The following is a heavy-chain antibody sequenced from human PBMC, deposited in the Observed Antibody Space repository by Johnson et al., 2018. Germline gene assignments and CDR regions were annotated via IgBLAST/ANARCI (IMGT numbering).Heavy chain of an antibody. D-gene: IGHD2-2*01. CDR1: GFTFDDYA. J-gene: IGHJ6*03. Sequence: EVQLVECGGGLVEHGRSLRLCCAASGFTFDDYAMHWVRQAPGKGLEWVSGISWNSGSIGYADAVKGRFTISRDNANNSLDLQMHSLRAEDAAVYYCASFLVVVPAAMESYYYYYMDVWGKGTTVTVSS. V-gene: IGHV3-9*01. CDR2: ISWNSGSI. CDR3: ASFLVVVPAAMESYYYYYMDV.